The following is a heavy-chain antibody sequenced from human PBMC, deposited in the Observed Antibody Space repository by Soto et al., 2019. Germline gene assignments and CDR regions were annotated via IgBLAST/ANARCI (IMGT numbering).Heavy chain of an antibody. CDR1: RFTFSRYA. CDR3: AKDYEEVTDKIYGGHFDF. Sequence: GGSLRLSCAASRFTFSRYAMSWVRQAPGQGLEWVSGISGSGDRTYYADSVKARFTISRDNAKNTLYLQMRSLRVEDTALYYCAKDYEEVTDKIYGGHFDFWGQGTPVTVSS. CDR2: ISGSGDRT. J-gene: IGHJ4*02. D-gene: IGHD3-16*01. V-gene: IGHV3-23*01.